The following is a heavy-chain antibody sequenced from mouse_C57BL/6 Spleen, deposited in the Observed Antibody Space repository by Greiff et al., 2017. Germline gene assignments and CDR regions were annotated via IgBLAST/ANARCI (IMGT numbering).Heavy chain of an antibody. CDR3: ARGIYYGNYEAMDY. J-gene: IGHJ4*01. CDR1: GYTFTSYW. CDR2: IDPSDSYT. D-gene: IGHD2-1*01. V-gene: IGHV1-69*01. Sequence: QVQLQQPGAELVMPGASVKLSCKASGYTFTSYWMHWVKQRPGQGLEWIGEIDPSDSYTNYNQKFKGKSTLTVDKSSSTAYMQLSSLTSEDSSVYDCARGIYYGNYEAMDYWGQGTSVTVSS.